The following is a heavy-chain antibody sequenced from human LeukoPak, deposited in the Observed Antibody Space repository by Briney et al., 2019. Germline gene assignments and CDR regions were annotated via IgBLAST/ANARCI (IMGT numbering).Heavy chain of an antibody. D-gene: IGHD7-27*01. J-gene: IGHJ4*02. V-gene: IGHV4-34*01. Sequence: PSETLSLTCAVYGGSFSGYYWSWIRQPPGKGLEWIGEINHSGSTNYNPSLKSRVTISVDTSKNQFSLKLSSVTAADTAVYYCARVGRTGDDYWGQGTLVTVSS. CDR1: GGSFSGYY. CDR3: ARVGRTGDDY. CDR2: INHSGST.